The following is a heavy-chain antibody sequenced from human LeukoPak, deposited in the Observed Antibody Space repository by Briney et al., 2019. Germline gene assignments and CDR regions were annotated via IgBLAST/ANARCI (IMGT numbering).Heavy chain of an antibody. CDR1: GYTFTDYY. CDR3: VREIRAISVTTD. CDR2: INPHTGGT. V-gene: IGHV1-2*02. J-gene: IGHJ4*02. D-gene: IGHD4-17*01. Sequence: ASVKVSCKASGYTFTDYYIQWVRQAPGQGLERMGWINPHTGGTNYAQKFQGRVTMTRDTSISTAYMELSRLRSDGTAVYYCVREIRAISVTTDWGQGTLLTVSS.